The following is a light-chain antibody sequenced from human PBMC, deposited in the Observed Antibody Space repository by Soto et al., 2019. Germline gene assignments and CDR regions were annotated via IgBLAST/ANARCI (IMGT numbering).Light chain of an antibody. Sequence: DIVLTQSPGPLSLSPGERATLSCMASQSVSSSYLAWYQQKPGQAPRLLIYGASSRATGIPDRFSGSGSGTDFTLTISRLEPEDFAVYYCQQYGSSPTFGQGTKVDIK. CDR1: QSVSSSY. CDR2: GAS. CDR3: QQYGSSPT. V-gene: IGKV3-20*01. J-gene: IGKJ1*01.